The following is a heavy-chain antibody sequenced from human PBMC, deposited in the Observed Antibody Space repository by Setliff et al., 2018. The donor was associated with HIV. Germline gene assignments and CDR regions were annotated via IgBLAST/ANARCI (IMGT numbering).Heavy chain of an antibody. CDR2: ISSSSSTI. Sequence: GGSLRLSWAASGFTFSSYSMNWVRQAPGKGLEWVSYISSSSSTIYYADSVKGRFTISRDNAKNSLYLQMNSLRAEDTAVYYCARVVATPYYYMDVWGKGTTVTVSS. CDR1: GFTFSSYS. CDR3: ARVVATPYYYMDV. V-gene: IGHV3-48*01. D-gene: IGHD5-12*01. J-gene: IGHJ6*03.